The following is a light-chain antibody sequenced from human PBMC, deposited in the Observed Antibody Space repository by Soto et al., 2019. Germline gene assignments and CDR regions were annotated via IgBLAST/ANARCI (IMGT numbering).Light chain of an antibody. CDR1: QSIVTY. J-gene: IGKJ5*01. Sequence: DIQMTQSPSSLSASVGDRVTITCRASQSIVTYLNWYLQQPGKAPKLLIYAASNLQSGVPSRFSGSGSGTDFTLTISSLQPEDFATYYCQQSYSTPPITFGQGTRLEIK. V-gene: IGKV1-39*01. CDR3: QQSYSTPPIT. CDR2: AAS.